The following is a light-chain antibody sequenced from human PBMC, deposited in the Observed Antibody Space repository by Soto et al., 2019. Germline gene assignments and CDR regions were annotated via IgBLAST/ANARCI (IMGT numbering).Light chain of an antibody. V-gene: IGLV2-14*01. Sequence: QSVLTQPASVSGSPGQSITISCTGTSTDIGRYNYVSWYQQYPGKAPKVLIYEVSNRPSGVSSRFSGSKSGNTASLTISGLQADDGADYYCSSYTTSSTLVFGTGTKVTVL. CDR3: SSYTTSSTLV. CDR1: STDIGRYNY. CDR2: EVS. J-gene: IGLJ1*01.